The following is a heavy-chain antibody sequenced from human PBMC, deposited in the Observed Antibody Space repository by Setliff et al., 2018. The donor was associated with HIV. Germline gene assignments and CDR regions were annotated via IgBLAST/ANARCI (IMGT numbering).Heavy chain of an antibody. Sequence: SETLSLTCTVSGGSFSTYYWSWIRQPAGKGLEWIGRIYTSGSTNYNPSLKSRVTISVDTSKNQFSLKLSSVTAADTAVYYCARVAPKGYQLLFSSVWGQGTMVTVSS. CDR2: IYTSGST. CDR1: GGSFSTYY. J-gene: IGHJ3*01. D-gene: IGHD2-2*01. V-gene: IGHV4-4*07. CDR3: ARVAPKGYQLLFSSV.